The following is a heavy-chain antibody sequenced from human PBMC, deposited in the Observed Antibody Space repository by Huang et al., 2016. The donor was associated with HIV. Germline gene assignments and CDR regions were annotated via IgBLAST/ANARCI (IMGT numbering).Heavy chain of an antibody. Sequence: QLQLQESGPGQVKPSETLSLTCTVSGDFISSTNYYWGWIRQSPGKGREWVGSVYQSGSTNYNPSLKSRVTLSVDTSRNQFSLRVNSVTAADTAVYYCASQHIGAAATWFWGRGTQVAVSS. CDR1: GDFISSTNYY. J-gene: IGHJ4*02. CDR2: VYQSGST. V-gene: IGHV4-39*01. CDR3: ASQHIGAAATWF. D-gene: IGHD6-13*01.